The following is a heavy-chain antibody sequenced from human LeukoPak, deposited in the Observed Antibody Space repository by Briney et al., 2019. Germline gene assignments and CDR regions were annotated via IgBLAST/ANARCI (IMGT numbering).Heavy chain of an antibody. CDR3: ARGGGSSAWSAAVSYFDY. J-gene: IGHJ4*02. CDR2: INPSGGST. Sequence: ASVKVSCKASGYTFTSYYMHWVRQAPGQGLEWMGIINPSGGSTSYAQKFQGRVTMTRDMSTSTVYMELSSLRSEDTAVYYCARGGGSSAWSAAVSYFDYWGQGTLVTVSS. D-gene: IGHD6-19*01. V-gene: IGHV1-46*01. CDR1: GYTFTSYY.